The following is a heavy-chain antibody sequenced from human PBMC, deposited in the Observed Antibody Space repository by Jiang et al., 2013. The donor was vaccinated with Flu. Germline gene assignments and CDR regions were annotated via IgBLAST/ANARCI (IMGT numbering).Heavy chain of an antibody. CDR1: GDSVSSKSVA. V-gene: IGHV6-1*01. CDR3: ARITGGTPDY. J-gene: IGHJ4*02. Sequence: SQTLSLTCAISGDSVSSKSVAWNWVRQSPSRGLEWLGRTYYRSRWKNDYALSVKSRTIINPDTSKNQFSLQLNSVTPEDTAIYYCARITGGTPDYWGQGTLVTVSS. D-gene: IGHD2-8*02. CDR2: TYYRSRWKN.